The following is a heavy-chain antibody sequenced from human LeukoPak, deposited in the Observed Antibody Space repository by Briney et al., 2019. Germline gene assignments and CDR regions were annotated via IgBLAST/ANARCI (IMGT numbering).Heavy chain of an antibody. J-gene: IGHJ4*02. V-gene: IGHV3-7*01. Sequence: GGSLRLSCAASGFTFSTSWMNWVRQAPGRGLEWVANIKGDGCEKYYVDSVEGRFTISRDNAKNSLYLQMNNLRAEDTAVYYCGVVFWGQGTLVTVPS. CDR2: IKGDGCEK. CDR3: GVVF. CDR1: GFTFSTSW.